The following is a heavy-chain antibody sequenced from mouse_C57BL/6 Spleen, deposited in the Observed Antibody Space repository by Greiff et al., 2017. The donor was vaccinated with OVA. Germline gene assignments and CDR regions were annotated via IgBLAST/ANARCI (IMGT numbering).Heavy chain of an antibody. CDR2: ILPGSGST. Sequence: QVQLQQSGAELMKPGASVKLSCKATGYTFTGYWIEWVKQRPGHGLEWIGEILPGSGSTNYNEKFKGKATFTVDTSSNTAYMQLSILTTEDSASDYYSRSGGSGNFDYWGQGTTLTVSS. CDR1: GYTFTGYW. J-gene: IGHJ2*01. CDR3: SRSGGSGNFDY. D-gene: IGHD1-3*01. V-gene: IGHV1-9*01.